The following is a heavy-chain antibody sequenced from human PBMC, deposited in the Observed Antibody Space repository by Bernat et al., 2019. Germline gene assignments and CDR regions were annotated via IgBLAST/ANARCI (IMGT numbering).Heavy chain of an antibody. CDR2: INAGNGDT. D-gene: IGHD3-3*01. J-gene: IGHJ5*02. CDR1: GYRFTNYA. CDR3: ARGQGGRSAEGNNWFDP. V-gene: IGHV1-3*01. Sequence: QVQLVQSGAAVEKPGASVKISCKASGYRFTNYAIHWVRQAPGQSLEWMGWINAGNGDTKYSQKFQGRVTITKDTSAITTYMDLSSLRSEDTAIYYCARGQGGRSAEGNNWFDPWGQGTLVTVSS.